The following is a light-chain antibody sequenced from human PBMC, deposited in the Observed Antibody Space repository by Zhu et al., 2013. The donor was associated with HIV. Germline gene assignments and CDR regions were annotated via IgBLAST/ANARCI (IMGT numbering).Light chain of an antibody. CDR2: LGF. CDR3: MQALQTPRT. V-gene: IGKV2-28*01. CDR1: QSLMESDGYHY. Sequence: IVMTQSPLSLPVTPGQPASISCSSSQSLMESDGYHYVDWYLQKPGQSPQLLIFLGFSRASGVPDRFSGSGSGTDFTLRISRVEAEDIGVFSCMQALQTPRTFGPGDQAGDQT. J-gene: IGKJ2*01.